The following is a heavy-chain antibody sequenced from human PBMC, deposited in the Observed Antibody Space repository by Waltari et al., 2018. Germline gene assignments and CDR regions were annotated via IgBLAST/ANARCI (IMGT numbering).Heavy chain of an antibody. Sequence: QVQLQESGPGLLKPSETLSLTCNVSGGSVSTYYWNWIRQPAGKGLELIVRLYPTGSSNYNPSLRSRVTISVDKSNNHFSLRLTSLTAADTAVYYCARSRAGNDGWYFDLWGRGTLVTVSS. J-gene: IGHJ2*01. D-gene: IGHD1-1*01. CDR2: LYPTGSS. V-gene: IGHV4-4*07. CDR1: GGSVSTYY. CDR3: ARSRAGNDGWYFDL.